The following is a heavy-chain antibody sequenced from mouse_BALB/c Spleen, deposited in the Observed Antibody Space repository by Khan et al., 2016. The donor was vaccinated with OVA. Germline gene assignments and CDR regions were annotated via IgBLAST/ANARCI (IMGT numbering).Heavy chain of an antibody. D-gene: IGHD2-14*01. J-gene: IGHJ2*01. CDR1: GFTFSSYV. CDR3: AREAYRYDEYYFDY. V-gene: IGHV5-6-5*01. Sequence: EVELVESGGDSVKPGGSQKLSCAVSGFTFSSYVMSWIRQTPEKRLEWVASISGGGSTYYSDSVKGRFTISRDNARNVVHLQMSSLRSEDMAMYYCAREAYRYDEYYFDYWGQGTTLTVSS. CDR2: ISGGGST.